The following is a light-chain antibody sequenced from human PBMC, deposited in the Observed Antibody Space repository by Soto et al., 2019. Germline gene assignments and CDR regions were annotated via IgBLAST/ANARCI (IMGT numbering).Light chain of an antibody. J-gene: IGKJ3*01. Sequence: EIVLTQSPGTLSLSPGERATLSCRASQSVSSSYLAWYQQKPGQAPRLLIYGASNRATGIPDRFSGSGSGTDFTLTISRLEPADFAVYYCQPYGSSPIFTFGPGTKVDIK. CDR3: QPYGSSPIFT. CDR1: QSVSSSY. CDR2: GAS. V-gene: IGKV3-20*01.